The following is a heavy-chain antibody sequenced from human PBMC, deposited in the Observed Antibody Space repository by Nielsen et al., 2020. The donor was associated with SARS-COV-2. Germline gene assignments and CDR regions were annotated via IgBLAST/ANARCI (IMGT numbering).Heavy chain of an antibody. J-gene: IGHJ3*02. CDR3: AKMEAYGSGSYYDAFDI. V-gene: IGHV3-23*01. Sequence: GESLKISCAASGFTFSSYAMSWVRQAPGKGLEWVSAISGSGGSTYYADSVKGRFTISRDNSKNTLYLQMNSLRAEDTAVYYCAKMEAYGSGSYYDAFDIWGQGTMVTVSS. CDR2: ISGSGGST. D-gene: IGHD3-10*01. CDR1: GFTFSSYA.